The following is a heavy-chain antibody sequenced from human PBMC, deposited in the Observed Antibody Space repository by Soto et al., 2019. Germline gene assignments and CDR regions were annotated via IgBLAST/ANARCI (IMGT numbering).Heavy chain of an antibody. J-gene: IGHJ6*02. CDR2: ISYDGSNK. CDR3: AKDAQDFVLVPAAMRGEVYYYGMDV. D-gene: IGHD2-2*01. Sequence: PGGSLRLSCAASGFTFSSYGMHWVRQAPGKGLEWVAVISYDGSNKYYADSVKGRFTISRDNSKNTLYLQMNSLRAEDTAVYYCAKDAQDFVLVPAAMRGEVYYYGMDVWGQGTTVTVSS. CDR1: GFTFSSYG. V-gene: IGHV3-30*18.